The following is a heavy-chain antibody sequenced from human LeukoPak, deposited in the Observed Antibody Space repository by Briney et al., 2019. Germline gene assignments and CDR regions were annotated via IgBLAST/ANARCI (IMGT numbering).Heavy chain of an antibody. CDR3: ARDNMTTVTSGSYYYYGMDV. D-gene: IGHD4-11*01. Sequence: ASLKVSCKAAGYTFTGYYMHWVRQAPGQGREGMGWINPNSGGTNYAQKFQGRVTMTRDTSISTAYMELSRLRSDDTAVYYCARDNMTTVTSGSYYYYGMDVWGQGTTVTVSS. J-gene: IGHJ6*02. CDR1: GYTFTGYY. CDR2: INPNSGGT. V-gene: IGHV1-2*02.